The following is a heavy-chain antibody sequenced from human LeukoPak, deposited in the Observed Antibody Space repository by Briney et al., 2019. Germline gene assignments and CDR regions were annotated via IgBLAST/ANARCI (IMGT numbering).Heavy chain of an antibody. D-gene: IGHD3-3*01. CDR3: ARGPRYYDFWSGYHAPFDY. Sequence: SETLSLTCTVSGGSINNYYWSWIRQPPGKGLEYIGYIYYSGSANYNPSLKSRVTISVDPSKNQFSLKLSSVTAADTAVYYCARGPRYYDFWSGYHAPFDYWGQGTLVTVSS. CDR2: IYYSGSA. V-gene: IGHV4-59*12. J-gene: IGHJ4*02. CDR1: GGSINNYY.